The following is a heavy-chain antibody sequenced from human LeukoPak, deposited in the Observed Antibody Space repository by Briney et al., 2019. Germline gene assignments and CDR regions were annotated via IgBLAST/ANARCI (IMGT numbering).Heavy chain of an antibody. CDR1: GFTFGSYW. D-gene: IGHD6-19*01. J-gene: IGHJ6*02. V-gene: IGHV3-74*01. Sequence: GGSLRLSCAASGFTFGSYWMHWVRQAPGKGLVWVSRINSDGSSTSYADSVKGRFTISRDNAKNTLYLQMNSLRAEDTAVYYCARDPGWYDYYGMDVWGQGTTVTVSS. CDR2: INSDGSST. CDR3: ARDPGWYDYYGMDV.